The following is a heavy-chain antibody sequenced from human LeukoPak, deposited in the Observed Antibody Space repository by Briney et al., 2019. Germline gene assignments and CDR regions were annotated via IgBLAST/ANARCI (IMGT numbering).Heavy chain of an antibody. CDR2: ISAYNGNT. J-gene: IGHJ5*02. D-gene: IGHD3-10*01. Sequence: ASVKVSCKASGYTFTGYYMHWVRQAPGQGLEWMGWISAYNGNTNYAQKLQGRVTMTTDTSTSTAYMELRSLRSEDTAVYYCATVNMVRGVIPNWLDPWGQGTLVTVSS. V-gene: IGHV1-18*04. CDR1: GYTFTGYY. CDR3: ATVNMVRGVIPNWLDP.